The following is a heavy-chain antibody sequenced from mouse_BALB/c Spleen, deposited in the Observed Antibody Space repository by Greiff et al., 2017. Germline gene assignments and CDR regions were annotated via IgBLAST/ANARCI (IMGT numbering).Heavy chain of an antibody. Sequence: DVQLVESGGGLVQPGGSRKLSCAASGFTFSSFGMHWVRQAPEKGLEWVAYISSGSSTIYYADTVKGRFTISRDNPKNTLFLQMTSLRSEDTAMYYCARRGTGSYYYAMDYWGQGTSVTVSS. CDR2: ISSGSSTI. CDR3: ARRGTGSYYYAMDY. J-gene: IGHJ4*01. V-gene: IGHV5-17*02. CDR1: GFTFSSFG. D-gene: IGHD3-3*01.